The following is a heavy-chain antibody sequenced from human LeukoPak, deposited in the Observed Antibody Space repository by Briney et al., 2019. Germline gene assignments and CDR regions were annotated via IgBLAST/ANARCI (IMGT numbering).Heavy chain of an antibody. D-gene: IGHD2-2*02. J-gene: IGHJ5*02. CDR1: GGSIRSSYYY. V-gene: IGHV4-39*01. Sequence: PSETLSLTCTVSGGSIRSSYYYWGWIRQPPGKGLEWIGSIYDSGSTYYNPSLKSRVTISVDTSKNQFSLKLSSVTAADTAVYYCARDVREYQLLYGWFDPWGQGTLVTVSS. CDR3: ARDVREYQLLYGWFDP. CDR2: IYDSGST.